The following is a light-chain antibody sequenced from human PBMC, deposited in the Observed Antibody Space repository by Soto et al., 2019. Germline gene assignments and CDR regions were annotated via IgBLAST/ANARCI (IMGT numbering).Light chain of an antibody. Sequence: EIQMTQSPSTLSASVADRVTITGRARQSISSWLAWYQQKPGKAPKRLIHAASSLQSGVPSRFSGSGSVTEFTHTISSLQPEDFATHYWLQHNRYPLACGGGTKVDIK. V-gene: IGKV1-5*01. CDR2: AAS. CDR1: QSISSW. CDR3: LQHNRYPLA. J-gene: IGKJ4*02.